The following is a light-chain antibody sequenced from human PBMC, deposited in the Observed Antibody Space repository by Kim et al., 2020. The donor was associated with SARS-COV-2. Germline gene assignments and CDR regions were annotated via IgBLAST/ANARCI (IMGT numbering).Light chain of an antibody. CDR2: SAS. Sequence: EIVLTQYPGTLSLSPGERATLSCRASQSVNSRFLAWFQQKPGQAPRLLIYSASSRADGIPDRFSGSGSGADFSLTISRLEPEDFAMYYCQHYSSSPPVTVGQGPKVDIK. V-gene: IGKV3-20*01. CDR1: QSVNSRF. J-gene: IGKJ1*01. CDR3: QHYSSSPPVT.